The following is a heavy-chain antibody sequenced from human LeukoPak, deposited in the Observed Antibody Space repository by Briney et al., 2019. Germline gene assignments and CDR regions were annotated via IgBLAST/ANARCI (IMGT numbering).Heavy chain of an antibody. J-gene: IGHJ4*02. CDR3: ATNLRYYDSSGYPDY. CDR2: FDPEDGET. CDR1: GYTLTELS. Sequence: GASVKVSCKVSGYTLTELSMHWVRQAPGKGLEWMGGFDPEDGETIYAQKFQGRVTMTEDTSTDTAYMELSSLRSEDTAVYYCATNLRYYDSSGYPDYWGQGTLVTVSS. V-gene: IGHV1-24*01. D-gene: IGHD3-22*01.